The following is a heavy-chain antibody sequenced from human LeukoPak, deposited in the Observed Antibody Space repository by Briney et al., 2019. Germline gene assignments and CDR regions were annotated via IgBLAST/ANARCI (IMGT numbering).Heavy chain of an antibody. J-gene: IGHJ4*02. V-gene: IGHV1-18*01. Sequence: ASVKVPCKASGYTFTSYGISWVRQAPGQGLEWMGWISAYNGNTNYAQKLQGRVIMTTDTSTSTAYMELRSLRSDDTAVYYCARGGDNPHYVWGSYRYLPDYWGQGTLVTVSS. D-gene: IGHD3-16*02. CDR3: ARGGDNPHYVWGSYRYLPDY. CDR1: GYTFTSYG. CDR2: ISAYNGNT.